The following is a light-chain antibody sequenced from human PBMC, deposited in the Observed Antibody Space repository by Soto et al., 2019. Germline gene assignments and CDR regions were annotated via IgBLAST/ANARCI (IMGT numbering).Light chain of an antibody. V-gene: IGKV1-39*01. CDR1: QGIRTG. J-gene: IGKJ4*01. CDR3: QQSYSTPLT. Sequence: DIPNTQTPANPVSTFGPSITITCLASQGIRTGLAWYQHKAGKAPNLLIYGASSLHRGVPSRFSGSGSGTDFTLTISSLQPEDFATYYCQQSYSTPLTFGGGTQVDIK. CDR2: GAS.